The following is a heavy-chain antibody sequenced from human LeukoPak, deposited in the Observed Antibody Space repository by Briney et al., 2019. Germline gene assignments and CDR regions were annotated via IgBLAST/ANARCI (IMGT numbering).Heavy chain of an antibody. J-gene: IGHJ4*02. D-gene: IGHD6-19*01. CDR3: MRRDTGWNYSDY. CDR2: IYYKENT. V-gene: IGHV4-59*08. CDR1: GGSIYSHY. Sequence: SETLSLTCAVSGGSIYSHYWGWIRQPPGKGLERIGDIYYKENTNYNPSLKSRVTISLDTSKNHLSLTLTSVVAADTAIYYCMRRDTGWNYSDYWGQGILVTVSS.